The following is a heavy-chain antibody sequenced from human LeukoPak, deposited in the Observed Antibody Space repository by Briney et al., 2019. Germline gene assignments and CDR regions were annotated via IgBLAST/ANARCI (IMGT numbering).Heavy chain of an antibody. J-gene: IGHJ4*02. CDR2: ISASGGST. CDR1: DFTFSSYA. D-gene: IGHD6-19*01. Sequence: GGSLRVSCAASDFTFSSYAMTWVRQAPGKGLEWVSTISASGGSTYYSDSVKGRFTISRDNSKTTLYLQMNSLRAEDTAVYYCAGDRNSDWYSPLDYWGQGSQVTVSP. V-gene: IGHV3-23*01. CDR3: AGDRNSDWYSPLDY.